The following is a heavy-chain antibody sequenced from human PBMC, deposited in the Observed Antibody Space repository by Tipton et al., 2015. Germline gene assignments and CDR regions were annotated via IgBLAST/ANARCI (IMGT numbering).Heavy chain of an antibody. D-gene: IGHD3-22*01. CDR3: AREVWYYDSSGYDY. CDR1: GGSVSSGSFY. CDR2: IYDSGST. Sequence: TLSLTCTVSGGSVSSGSFYWSWVRQPSGKGLEWIGHIYDSGSTNYDPSLKSRVTISVDTSKNQFSLRLYSVTASDTAVYYCAREVWYYDSSGYDYWGQGTLVTVSS. V-gene: IGHV4-61*01. J-gene: IGHJ4*02.